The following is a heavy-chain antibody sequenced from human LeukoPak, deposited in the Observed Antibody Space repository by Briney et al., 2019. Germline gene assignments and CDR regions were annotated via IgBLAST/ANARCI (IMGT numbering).Heavy chain of an antibody. CDR2: IYYSGST. CDR1: GGSISSYY. V-gene: IGHV4-59*01. Sequence: SETLSLTCTVSGGSISSYYWGWIRQPPGKGLEWIGYIYYSGSTNYNPSLKSRVTISVDTSKNQFSLKLSSVTAAGTAVYYCARGGIQYYYDSSGFDYWGQGTLVTVSS. CDR3: ARGGIQYYYDSSGFDY. D-gene: IGHD3-22*01. J-gene: IGHJ4*02.